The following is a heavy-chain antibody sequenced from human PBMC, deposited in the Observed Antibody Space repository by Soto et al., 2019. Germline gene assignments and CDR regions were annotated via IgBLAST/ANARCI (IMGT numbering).Heavy chain of an antibody. CDR2: ISAYNGNT. J-gene: IGHJ6*02. CDR1: GYTFTSYG. Sequence: ASVKVSCKASGYTFTSYGISWVRQAPGQGLEWMGWISAYNGNTNYAQKLQGRVTMTIDTSTSTAYMELRSLRSDDTAVYYCARDIGRGYSYGYYYYGMDVWGQGTTVTVSS. D-gene: IGHD5-18*01. CDR3: ARDIGRGYSYGYYYYGMDV. V-gene: IGHV1-18*04.